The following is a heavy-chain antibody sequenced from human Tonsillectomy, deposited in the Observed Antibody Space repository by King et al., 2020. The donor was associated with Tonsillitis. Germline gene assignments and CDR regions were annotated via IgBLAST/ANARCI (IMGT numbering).Heavy chain of an antibody. CDR1: GGSVSSYH. CDR2: TPYSGSS. D-gene: IGHD4-23*01. Sequence: QLQESGPGLVKPSETLSLTCTVSGGSVSSYHWSWIRPPPGKGLEWIGQTPYSGSSNRNPSLKSRVTISLDTSTNQFSLRLTSVTAADTAVYYCAGCLMGEGGKGEGGQGTLVTVSA. J-gene: IGHJ4*02. CDR3: AGCLMGEGGKGE. V-gene: IGHV4-59*02.